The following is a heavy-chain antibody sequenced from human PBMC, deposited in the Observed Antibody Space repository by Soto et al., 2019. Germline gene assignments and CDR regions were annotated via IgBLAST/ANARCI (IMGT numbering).Heavy chain of an antibody. CDR1: GFTFSSYA. V-gene: IGHV3-23*01. CDR3: AKRVAVAGNFDY. Sequence: PGESLKISCAASGFTFSSYAMSWVRQAPGKGLEWVSAISGSGGSTYYADSVKGRFTISRDNSKNTLYLQMNSLRAEDTAVYYCAKRVAVAGNFDYWGQGTLVTVSS. D-gene: IGHD6-19*01. CDR2: ISGSGGST. J-gene: IGHJ4*02.